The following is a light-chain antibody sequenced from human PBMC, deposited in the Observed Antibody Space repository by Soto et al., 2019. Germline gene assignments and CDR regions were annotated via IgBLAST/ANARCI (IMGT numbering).Light chain of an antibody. CDR1: NSNIGTNT. V-gene: IGLV1-44*01. Sequence: QSVLTQPPSASGTPGQRVTISCSGSNSNIGTNTVNWYQQLPGTAPKLLIYSNNQRPSGVTDRFSGSKSGTSASLAISGLRSEDEADYYCAAWDDSLNGWVFGGGTKLTVL. CDR3: AAWDDSLNGWV. J-gene: IGLJ3*02. CDR2: SNN.